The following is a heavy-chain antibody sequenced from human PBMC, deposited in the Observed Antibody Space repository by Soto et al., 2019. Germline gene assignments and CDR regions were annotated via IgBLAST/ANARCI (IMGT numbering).Heavy chain of an antibody. Sequence: QLQLQESGPGLVKPSETLSLSCTVSGGSITSSFYWGWIRQPPGKGLEWIGSIYGTGNTYYNPSLNGRVTISAYTSKNQFSLNLISVTAADTAVYYCRSSSRYSTDVWGQGATVTVSS. V-gene: IGHV4-39*01. D-gene: IGHD6-13*01. CDR1: GGSITSSFY. CDR2: IYGTGNT. CDR3: RSSSRYSTDV. J-gene: IGHJ6*02.